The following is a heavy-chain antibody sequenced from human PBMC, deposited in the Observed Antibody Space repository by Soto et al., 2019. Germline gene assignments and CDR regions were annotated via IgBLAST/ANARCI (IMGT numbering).Heavy chain of an antibody. V-gene: IGHV4-30-2*01. D-gene: IGHD3-3*01. J-gene: IGHJ3*02. Sequence: LSLTCAVSVGSISSGGYSCSWIRQPPGKGLEWIGYIYHSGSTYYNPSLKSRVTISVDRSKNQFSLKLSSVTAADTAVYYCARGVLMFLRFLSPPGAFDIWGQGTMVTVSS. CDR3: ARGVLMFLRFLSPPGAFDI. CDR2: IYHSGST. CDR1: VGSISSGGYS.